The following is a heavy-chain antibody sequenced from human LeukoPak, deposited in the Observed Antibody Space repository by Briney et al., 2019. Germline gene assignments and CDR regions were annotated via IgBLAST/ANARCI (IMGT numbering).Heavy chain of an antibody. CDR2: ISTYNGDT. CDR1: GYTFTSYG. V-gene: IGHV1-18*01. J-gene: IGHJ4*02. Sequence: EASVKVSCKASGYTFTSYGIGWVRRAPGQGLERMGWISTYNGDTNYAQKLQGRVTMTTDTSTSTAYMELRSLRSDDTAVYYCARGTYFDYWGQGTLVTVSS. CDR3: ARGTYFDY.